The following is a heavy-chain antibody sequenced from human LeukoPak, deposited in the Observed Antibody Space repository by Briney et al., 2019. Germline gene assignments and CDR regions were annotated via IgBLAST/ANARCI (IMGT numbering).Heavy chain of an antibody. J-gene: IGHJ6*02. V-gene: IGHV3-21*01. D-gene: IGHD3-3*01. CDR1: GFTFSSYS. CDR2: ISSSSSYI. CDR3: ARTITIFGVVKSFYYYGMDV. Sequence: GGSLRLSCAASGFTFSSYSMNWVHQAPGKGLEWVSSISSSSSYIYYADSVKGRFTISRDNAKNSLYLQMNSLRAEDTAVYYCARTITIFGVVKSFYYYGMDVWGQGTTVTVSS.